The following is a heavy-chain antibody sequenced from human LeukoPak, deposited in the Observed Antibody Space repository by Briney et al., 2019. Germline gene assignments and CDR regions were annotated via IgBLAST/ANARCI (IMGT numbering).Heavy chain of an antibody. CDR1: GYTFTGYY. J-gene: IGHJ4*02. Sequence: GASVKVSCKASGYTFTGYYMHWVRQAPGQGLEWMGWINPNSGGTNYAQKFQGWVTMTRDTSISTAYMELSRLRSDDTAVYYCARAGTVEMTPLDYWGQRTLVTVSS. V-gene: IGHV1-2*04. CDR3: ARAGTVEMTPLDY. CDR2: INPNSGGT. D-gene: IGHD5-24*01.